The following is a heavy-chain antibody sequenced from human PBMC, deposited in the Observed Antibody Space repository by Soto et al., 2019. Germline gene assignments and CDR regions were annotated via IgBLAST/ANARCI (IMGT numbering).Heavy chain of an antibody. CDR1: GGSISSGDYY. CDR2: IYYSGST. CDR3: ARVQCSGGSCYGGNYYYGMDV. J-gene: IGHJ6*02. Sequence: SETLSLTCTVSGGSISSGDYYWSWIRQPPGKGLEWIGYIYYSGSTYYNPSLKSRVTISVDTSKNQFSLKLSSVTAADTAVYYCARVQCSGGSCYGGNYYYGMDVWGQGTTVTVSS. D-gene: IGHD2-15*01. V-gene: IGHV4-30-4*01.